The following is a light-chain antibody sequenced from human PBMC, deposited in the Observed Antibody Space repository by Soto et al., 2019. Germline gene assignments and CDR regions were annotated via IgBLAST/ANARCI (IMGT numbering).Light chain of an antibody. V-gene: IGKV3-15*01. CDR1: QSVSSN. Sequence: EIVMTQSPATLSVSPGERATLSCRASQSVSSNLAWYQQKVGQAPKLLIYDASTRATGIPARFSGIGSGTEFTLTISSLQSEDFAVYCCQQYNNWPETFGQGTKVEIK. CDR2: DAS. CDR3: QQYNNWPET. J-gene: IGKJ1*01.